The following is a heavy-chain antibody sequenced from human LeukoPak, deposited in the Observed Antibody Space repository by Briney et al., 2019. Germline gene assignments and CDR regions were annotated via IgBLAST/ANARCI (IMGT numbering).Heavy chain of an antibody. D-gene: IGHD6-19*01. Sequence: PGGSLRLSCAASGFTFSSYSMNWVRQAPGKGLEWVSFISSSSSYIYYADSVKGRFTISRDNAKNSLYLQMNSLRAEDTAVYYCAATIAVADYYFDYWGQGTLVTVSS. CDR2: ISSSSSYI. V-gene: IGHV3-21*01. CDR3: AATIAVADYYFDY. CDR1: GFTFSSYS. J-gene: IGHJ4*02.